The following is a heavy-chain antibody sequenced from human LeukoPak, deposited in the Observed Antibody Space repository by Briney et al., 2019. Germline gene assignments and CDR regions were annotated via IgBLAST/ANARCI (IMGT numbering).Heavy chain of an antibody. CDR1: GFTFSNNG. V-gene: IGHV3-23*01. J-gene: IGHJ4*02. CDR2: ISGRGASK. CDR3: AKGWGAVAGTFYFDS. D-gene: IGHD6-19*01. Sequence: PGGTLRLSCVASGFTFSNNGMSWVRQAPGKGLEWVSSISGRGASKFYADSTKGRFTTSRDNSKNTLYLQMNSLRDEDTAVYYCAKGWGAVAGTFYFDSWGQGIQVTVSS.